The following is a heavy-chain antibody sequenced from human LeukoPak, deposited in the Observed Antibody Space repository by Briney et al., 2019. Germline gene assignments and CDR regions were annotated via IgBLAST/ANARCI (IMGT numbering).Heavy chain of an antibody. Sequence: ASVKVSCKGSGYTFTHYAVHCMRQAPGRRLDWLGWINPGNGDTKYSQNFQGRVTVTSDTSAATAYVELNSLTSEDTAVYYCARERWHCRVNCYSVYYYALDVWGQGTTVTVSS. CDR1: GYTFTHYA. CDR2: INPGNGDT. D-gene: IGHD2-15*01. V-gene: IGHV1-3*01. J-gene: IGHJ6*02. CDR3: ARERWHCRVNCYSVYYYALDV.